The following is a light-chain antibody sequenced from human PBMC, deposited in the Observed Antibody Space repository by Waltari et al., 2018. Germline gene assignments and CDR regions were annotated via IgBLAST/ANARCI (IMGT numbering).Light chain of an antibody. CDR2: AAS. CDR1: QSISTY. CDR3: QQSYSPLT. V-gene: IGKV1-39*01. J-gene: IGKJ4*01. Sequence: DFQMTQSPSSLSASVGDRVTITCRASQSISTYLNWYQQKPGKAPNLLIYAASSLQSGVPSRFSGSGSGKDFTLTISSLQPEDFATYYCQQSYSPLTFGGGTKVEIK.